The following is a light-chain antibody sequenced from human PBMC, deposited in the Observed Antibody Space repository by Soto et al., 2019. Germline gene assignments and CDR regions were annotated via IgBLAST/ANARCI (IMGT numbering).Light chain of an antibody. Sequence: QSVLTQPASVSGSPGQSITISCTGTSSDVGTYNYVSWYQHHPGKAPKLIIYEVSNRPSGVSNRFSGSKSGSTASLTISGLQAEDEPDYHCTSYTTTSTHLFGTRTKVTVL. CDR1: SSDVGTYNY. CDR3: TSYTTTSTHL. V-gene: IGLV2-14*01. J-gene: IGLJ1*01. CDR2: EVS.